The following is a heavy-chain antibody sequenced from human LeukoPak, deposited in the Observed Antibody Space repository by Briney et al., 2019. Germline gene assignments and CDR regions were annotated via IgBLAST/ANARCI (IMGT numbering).Heavy chain of an antibody. V-gene: IGHV5-51*01. CDR2: IYPGDSDT. Sequence: GESLKISCKGSGYSFTSYWIGWVRQMPGKGLEWMGIIYPGDSDTRYSPSFQGQVTISADKSISTAYLQWSSLKASDTAMYYCARVEMATLGGDAFDIWGQGTMVTVSS. D-gene: IGHD5-24*01. J-gene: IGHJ3*02. CDR3: ARVEMATLGGDAFDI. CDR1: GYSFTSYW.